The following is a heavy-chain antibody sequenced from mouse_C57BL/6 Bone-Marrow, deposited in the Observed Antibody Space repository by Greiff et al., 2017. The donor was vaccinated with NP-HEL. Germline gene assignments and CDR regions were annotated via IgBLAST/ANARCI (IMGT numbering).Heavy chain of an antibody. Sequence: VQLKQSGPELVKPGDSVKISCKASGYSFTGYFMNWVMQSHGKSLEWIGRINPYNGDTFYNQKFKGKATLTVDKSSSTAHMELRSLTSEDSAVYYCARSLLLLRSYAMDYWGQGTSVTVSS. CDR3: ARSLLLLRSYAMDY. V-gene: IGHV1-20*01. D-gene: IGHD1-1*01. J-gene: IGHJ4*01. CDR2: INPYNGDT. CDR1: GYSFTGYF.